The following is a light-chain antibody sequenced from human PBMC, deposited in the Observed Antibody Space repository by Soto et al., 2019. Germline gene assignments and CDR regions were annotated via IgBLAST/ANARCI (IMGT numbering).Light chain of an antibody. CDR1: QSISSW. V-gene: IGKV1-5*01. J-gene: IGKJ1*01. Sequence: DIQMTQSPSTLSASVGDRVTITCRASQSISSWLAWYQQKPGKAPKLLIYDASSLESGVPPRFSGSGSGTEFTLTISSLQPEDFATYYCQQYDSFSVTFGQGTKVEIK. CDR3: QQYDSFSVT. CDR2: DAS.